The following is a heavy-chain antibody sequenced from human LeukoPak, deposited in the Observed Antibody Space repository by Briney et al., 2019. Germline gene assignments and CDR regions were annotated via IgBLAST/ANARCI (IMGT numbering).Heavy chain of an antibody. D-gene: IGHD2-2*01. CDR1: GGSISSYY. J-gene: IGHJ5*02. Sequence: SETLSLTCTVSGGSISSYYWSWIRQPPGKGLEWIGYIYTSGSTNYNPSLKSRVTISVDTSKNQFSLKLSSVTAADTAVYYCARWGVPAAKDNWFDPWGQGTLVTVS. V-gene: IGHV4-4*09. CDR3: ARWGVPAAKDNWFDP. CDR2: IYTSGST.